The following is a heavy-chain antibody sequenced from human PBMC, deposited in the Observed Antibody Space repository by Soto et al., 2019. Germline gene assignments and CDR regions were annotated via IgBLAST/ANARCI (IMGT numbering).Heavy chain of an antibody. CDR3: ARRPLNSNGAY. CDR1: GFTVSSND. Sequence: PGGSLRLSCAASGFTVSSNDMSWVRQAPGKGLEWVSLIYSSGSTHYADSVKGRFTISRDNSKNTLYLRMNSLRAEDTAVYYCARRPLNSNGAYWGQGRMVTVSS. CDR2: IYSSGST. D-gene: IGHD3-22*01. J-gene: IGHJ4*02. V-gene: IGHV3-53*01.